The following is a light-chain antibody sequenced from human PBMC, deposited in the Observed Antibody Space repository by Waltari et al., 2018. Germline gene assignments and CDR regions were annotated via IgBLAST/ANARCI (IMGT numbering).Light chain of an antibody. V-gene: IGLV2-14*01. Sequence: SVSGSPGQSITISCTGTNSDVGAYDYVSWYQHHPGKAPKLIIYEVTNRPSGVSNRFSGSKSDNTASLTISGLQAEDEAEYYCCSCSYTPTTTVIFGGGTKLTVL. CDR2: EVT. J-gene: IGLJ2*01. CDR1: NSDVGAYDY. CDR3: CSCSYTPTTTVI.